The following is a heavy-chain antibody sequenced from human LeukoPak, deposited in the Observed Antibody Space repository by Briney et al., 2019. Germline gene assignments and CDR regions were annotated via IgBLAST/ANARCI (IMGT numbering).Heavy chain of an antibody. CDR1: GFTFSNNY. CDR3: ARSLDGIAASSDY. J-gene: IGHJ4*02. CDR2: IYSGGST. D-gene: IGHD6-13*01. V-gene: IGHV3-53*01. Sequence: GGSLRLSCSASGFTFSNNYKSWVRQAPGKGLEWVSVIYSGGSTYYAGSVKGRFTISRDNSKNTLYLQMNSLRAEDTAVYYCARSLDGIAASSDYWGQGTLVTVSS.